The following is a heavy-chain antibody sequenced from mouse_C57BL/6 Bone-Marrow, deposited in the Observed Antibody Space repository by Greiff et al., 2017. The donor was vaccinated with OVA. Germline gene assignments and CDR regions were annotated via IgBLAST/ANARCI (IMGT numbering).Heavy chain of an antibody. CDR2: ISSGSSTI. CDR1: GFTFSDYG. CDR3: ASPIYYDYGPWFAY. Sequence: EVQLMASWGGLVKPGGSLKLSCAASGFTFSDYGMHWVRQAPEKGLEWVAYISSGSSTIYYADTVKGRFTISRDNAKNTLFLQMTSLRSEDTAMYYCASPIYYDYGPWFAYWGQGTLVTVSA. D-gene: IGHD2-4*01. V-gene: IGHV5-17*01. J-gene: IGHJ3*01.